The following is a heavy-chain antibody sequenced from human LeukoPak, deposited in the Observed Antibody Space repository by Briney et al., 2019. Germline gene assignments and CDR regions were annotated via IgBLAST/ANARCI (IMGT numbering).Heavy chain of an antibody. J-gene: IGHJ6*03. CDR1: GFSLSSTGEG. V-gene: IGHV2-5*01. CDR2: IFWSDDK. Sequence: QTLSLTCTYSGFSLSSTGEGVSWIRQPPGKALDWLAVIFWSDDKRYSPSLRGRLTINKDTSKKQVVLTMTNMDPVDTGTCYCAPLKGKPQDDFLYKDGWGKGATVIVSS. CDR3: APLKGKPQDDFLYKDG. D-gene: IGHD2-21*02.